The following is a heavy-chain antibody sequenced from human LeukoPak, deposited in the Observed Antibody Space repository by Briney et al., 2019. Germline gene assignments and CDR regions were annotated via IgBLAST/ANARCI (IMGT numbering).Heavy chain of an antibody. V-gene: IGHV4-34*01. D-gene: IGHD6-19*01. CDR1: GGSLSGYY. Sequence: SETLSLTCAVYGGSLSGYYWSWIRQPPGKGLEWIGEINHSGSTNYNPSLKSRVTISVDTSKNQFSLKLSSVTAADTAVYYCARVRYSSGWYFDYWGRGTLVTVSS. CDR3: ARVRYSSGWYFDY. CDR2: INHSGST. J-gene: IGHJ4*02.